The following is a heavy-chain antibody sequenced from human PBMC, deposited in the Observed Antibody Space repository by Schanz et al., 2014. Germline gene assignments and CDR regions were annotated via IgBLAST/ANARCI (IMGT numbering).Heavy chain of an antibody. CDR1: GFTFNTYL. Sequence: DVQLVESGGDLVLPGGSLRLSCAGSGFTFNTYLMGWVRQVPGKGLEWVSSISRSSSSIYYADSVKGRFTISRDNAKDSLYLQMNSLRAEDTAVYYCARVRAYDYGAEAHGMDVWGHGTTVTFSS. J-gene: IGHJ6*02. V-gene: IGHV3-21*01. CDR3: ARVRAYDYGAEAHGMDV. D-gene: IGHD4-17*01. CDR2: ISRSSSSI.